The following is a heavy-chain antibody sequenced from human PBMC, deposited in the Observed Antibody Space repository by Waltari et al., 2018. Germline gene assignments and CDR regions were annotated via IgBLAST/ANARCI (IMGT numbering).Heavy chain of an antibody. D-gene: IGHD3-9*01. CDR2: MWGGGSI. Sequence: EVQLLESGGGLVQPGGSLRLSCAAAGFTLSSNAMPWVRQAPGKGLEWVSGMWGGGSIVYADSVKGRFTISKDNSKNTLYLQIDSLRAEDTAIYYCAKSDTTGYLHSLDYWGQGILVSVSS. CDR1: GFTLSSNA. J-gene: IGHJ4*02. CDR3: AKSDTTGYLHSLDY. V-gene: IGHV3-23*01.